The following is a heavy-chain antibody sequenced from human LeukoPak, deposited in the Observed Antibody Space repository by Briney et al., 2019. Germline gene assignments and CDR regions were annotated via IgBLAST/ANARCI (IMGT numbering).Heavy chain of an antibody. J-gene: IGHJ6*03. CDR1: GGSFSGYY. Sequence: SETLSLTCAVYGGSFSGYYWSWIRQPPGKGLEWIGEINHSGSTNYNPSLKSRVTISVDTSKNQFSLKLSSVTAADTAVYYCASLARVGGYDFGGARTYYYYYYMDVWGKGTTVTISS. CDR3: ASLARVGGYDFGGARTYYYYYYMDV. V-gene: IGHV4-34*01. D-gene: IGHD5-12*01. CDR2: INHSGST.